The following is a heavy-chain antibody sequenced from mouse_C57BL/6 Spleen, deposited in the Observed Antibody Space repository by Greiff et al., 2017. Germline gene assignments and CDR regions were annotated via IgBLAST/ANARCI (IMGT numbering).Heavy chain of an antibody. CDR3: ASSLLDYFDY. Sequence: EVMLVESGGGLVKPGGSLKLSCAASGFTFSSYAMSWVRQTPEKRLAWVATISDGSSYTYYPDNVKGRFTISRDNAKNNLYLQMSHLKSEDTAMYYCASSLLDYFDYWGQGTTRTVSS. CDR2: ISDGSSYT. D-gene: IGHD1-2*01. CDR1: GFTFSSYA. J-gene: IGHJ2*01. V-gene: IGHV5-4*03.